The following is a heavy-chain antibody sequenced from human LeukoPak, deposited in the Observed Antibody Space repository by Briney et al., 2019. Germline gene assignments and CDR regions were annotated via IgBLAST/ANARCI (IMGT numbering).Heavy chain of an antibody. Sequence: GGSLRLSCAASGFTFSSYAMHWVRQAPGKGLEWVAVISYDGSNKYYADSVKGRFTISRDNSKNTLYLQMNSLRAEDTAVYYCARVGAVAGGFDIWGQGTMVTVSS. J-gene: IGHJ3*02. CDR3: ARVGAVAGGFDI. CDR1: GFTFSSYA. V-gene: IGHV3-30*04. CDR2: ISYDGSNK. D-gene: IGHD6-19*01.